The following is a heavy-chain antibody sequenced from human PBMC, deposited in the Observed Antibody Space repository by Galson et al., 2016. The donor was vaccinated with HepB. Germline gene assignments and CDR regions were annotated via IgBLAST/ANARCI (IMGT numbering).Heavy chain of an antibody. J-gene: IGHJ4*02. CDR2: IRYDGGRR. CDR3: ARDRAEQYFDY. CDR1: GVTFSNHG. V-gene: IGHV3-30*02. Sequence: SLRLSCAVSGVTFSNHGFHWVRQAPGKGPEWVAFIRYDGGRRYYADSVNGRFTISRDDSKNTLYLEMTSLRADDTAVYYCARDRAEQYFDYWGQGTLVTVSS. D-gene: IGHD4-11*01.